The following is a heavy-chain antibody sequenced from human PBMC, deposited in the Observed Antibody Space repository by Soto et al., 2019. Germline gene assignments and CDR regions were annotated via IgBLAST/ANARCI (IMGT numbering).Heavy chain of an antibody. CDR1: GFTFSSYA. Sequence: EVQLLESGGGLVQPGGSLRLSCAASGFTFSSYAMSWVRQAPGKGLEWVSAISGSGGSTYYADSVKGRFTISRDNSKNTLYLQMNSLRVEDTAVYYCAKVRTRFPAFDYWGQGTLVTVSS. CDR3: AKVRTRFPAFDY. D-gene: IGHD3-3*01. CDR2: ISGSGGST. J-gene: IGHJ4*02. V-gene: IGHV3-23*01.